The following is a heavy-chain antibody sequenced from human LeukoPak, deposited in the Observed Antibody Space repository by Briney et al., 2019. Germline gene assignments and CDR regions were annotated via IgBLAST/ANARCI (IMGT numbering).Heavy chain of an antibody. CDR2: ISGSGGST. Sequence: GGSLRLSCAASGFTFSSYGMSWVRQAPGKGLEWVSAISGSGGSTYYADSVKGRFTISRDNSKNTLYLQMNSLRAEDTAVYYCAKGSDYYGSGSVMDVWGKGTTVTISS. D-gene: IGHD3-10*01. CDR1: GFTFSSYG. V-gene: IGHV3-23*01. J-gene: IGHJ6*04. CDR3: AKGSDYYGSGSVMDV.